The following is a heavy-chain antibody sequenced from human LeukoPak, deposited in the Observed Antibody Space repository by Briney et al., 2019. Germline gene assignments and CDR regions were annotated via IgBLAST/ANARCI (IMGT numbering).Heavy chain of an antibody. V-gene: IGHV3-30*04. CDR3: ARERPAAASSSDFDY. CDR2: ISYDGTQK. J-gene: IGHJ4*02. D-gene: IGHD6-13*01. Sequence: GRSLRLSCAASGFTFSSYSIHWVRQTPGKGLEWVSAISYDGTQKFYADSVKGRFTLSRDNSKNTLYLQMNSLTTEDTAVYFCARERPAAASSSDFDYWGQGTLVTVSS. CDR1: GFTFSSYS.